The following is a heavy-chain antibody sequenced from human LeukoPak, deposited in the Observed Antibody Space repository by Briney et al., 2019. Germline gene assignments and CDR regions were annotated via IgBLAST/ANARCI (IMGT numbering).Heavy chain of an antibody. J-gene: IGHJ4*02. CDR3: AKGRDGYNYYFDY. V-gene: IGHV3-21*04. CDR2: ISSTSAYI. Sequence: GGSLRLSCAASGFTFSDYSMNWVRQAPGKGLEWVSSISSTSAYIYYADSVKGQFTISRDNSKNTLYLQMNSLRAEDTAVYYCAKGRDGYNYYFDYWGQGTLVTVSP. D-gene: IGHD5-24*01. CDR1: GFTFSDYS.